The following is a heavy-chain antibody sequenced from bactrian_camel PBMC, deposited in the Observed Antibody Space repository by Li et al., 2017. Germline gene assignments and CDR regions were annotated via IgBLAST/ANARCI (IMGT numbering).Heavy chain of an antibody. CDR3: VRDPEIISVGSSGAVGY. CDR1: GFTFDDSE. CDR2: ISSDGTT. V-gene: IGHV3S55*01. Sequence: HVQLVESGGGSVQAGGSLKLSCTASGFTFDDSEVGWYREAPGHECGLVSTISSDGTTYYTNSVKGRFTISQDNAKNTVYLQMNSLKPEDTAMYYCVRDPEIISVGSSGAVGYWGQGTQVTVS. J-gene: IGHJ6*01. D-gene: IGHD5*01.